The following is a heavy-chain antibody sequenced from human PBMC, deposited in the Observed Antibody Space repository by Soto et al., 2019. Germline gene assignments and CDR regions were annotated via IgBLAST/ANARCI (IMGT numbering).Heavy chain of an antibody. CDR2: IYYSGST. D-gene: IGHD3-16*01. CDR1: GGSVSSGSYY. V-gene: IGHV4-61*01. Sequence: SETLSLTCTVSGGSVSSGSYYWSWIRQPPGKGLEWIGYIYYSGSTNYNPSLKSRVTISVDTSKNQFSLKLSSVTAADTAVYYCARDPTFGGVTFFDYWGQGTLVTVSS. J-gene: IGHJ4*02. CDR3: ARDPTFGGVTFFDY.